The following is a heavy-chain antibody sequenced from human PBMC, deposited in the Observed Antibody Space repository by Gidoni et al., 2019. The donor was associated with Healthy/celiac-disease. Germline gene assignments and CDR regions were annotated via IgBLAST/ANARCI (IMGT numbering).Heavy chain of an antibody. D-gene: IGHD2-15*01. J-gene: IGHJ4*02. CDR2: ISGSGGST. V-gene: IGHV3-23*01. Sequence: EVQLLESGGGLVQPGGSLRLSCAASGFPFSSYALSWVRQAPGKGLEWVSAISGSGGSTYYADSVKGRFTISRDNSKNTLYLQMNSLRAEDTAVYYCAKTAPLYCSGGSCYSSSSPDYFDYWGQGTLVTVSS. CDR3: AKTAPLYCSGGSCYSSSSPDYFDY. CDR1: GFPFSSYA.